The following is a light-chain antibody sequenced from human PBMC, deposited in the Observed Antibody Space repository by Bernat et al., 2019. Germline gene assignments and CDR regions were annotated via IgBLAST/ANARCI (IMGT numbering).Light chain of an antibody. CDR3: QKGYSTPWT. CDR1: QSISSY. V-gene: IGKV1-39*01. J-gene: IGKJ1*01. Sequence: DIQMTQSPSSLSASVGDRVTITCRASQSISSYLNWYQQKPGKAPKLLIYAASSLQSGVPSRFSGSGSGTDFTLTISSLQPEDCATYYCQKGYSTPWTFGQGTKVEIK. CDR2: AAS.